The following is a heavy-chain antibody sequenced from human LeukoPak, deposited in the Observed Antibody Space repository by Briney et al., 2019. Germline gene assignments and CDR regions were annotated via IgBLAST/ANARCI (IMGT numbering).Heavy chain of an antibody. Sequence: PGGSLRLSCAASGFTVSSNYMSWVRQAPGKGLEWVSVIYSGGSTYYADSVKGRFTISRDNSKNTLYLQMNSLRAEDTDVYYCARGGTVYSYGFLSYWGQGTLVTVSS. V-gene: IGHV3-66*01. CDR2: IYSGGST. CDR1: GFTVSSNY. D-gene: IGHD5-18*01. J-gene: IGHJ4*02. CDR3: ARGGTVYSYGFLSY.